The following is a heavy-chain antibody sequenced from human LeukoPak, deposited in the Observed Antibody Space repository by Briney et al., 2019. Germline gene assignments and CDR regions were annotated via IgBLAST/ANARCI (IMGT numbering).Heavy chain of an antibody. CDR3: ARGAAGTRPLNWFDP. Sequence: SETLSLTCAVYGGSFSDYWSWIRQPPGKGLEWIGEINHSGSTSYNPSLKSRVTISVDTSKNQFSLKLSSVTAADTAVYYCARGAAGTRPLNWFDPWGQGTLVTVSS. CDR1: GGSFSDY. CDR2: INHSGST. J-gene: IGHJ5*02. D-gene: IGHD6-13*01. V-gene: IGHV4-34*01.